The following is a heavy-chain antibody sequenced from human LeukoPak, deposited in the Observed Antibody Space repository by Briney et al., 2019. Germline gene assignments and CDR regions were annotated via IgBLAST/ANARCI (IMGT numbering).Heavy chain of an antibody. CDR2: IYYPTTT. D-gene: IGHD6-19*01. CDR1: GGSVSSDY. Sequence: SETLSLTCTVAGGSVSSDYWSWIRRSPGTGLAWIGYIYYPTTTNYNPSLKSRVTMSLDTSKNHFSLDLTSVTGADTAVYFCATGHSSGWFDYWGQGTLVTVSS. V-gene: IGHV4-59*02. J-gene: IGHJ4*02. CDR3: ATGHSSGWFDY.